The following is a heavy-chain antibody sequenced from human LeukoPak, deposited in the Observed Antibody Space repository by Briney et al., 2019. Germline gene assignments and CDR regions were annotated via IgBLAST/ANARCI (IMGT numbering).Heavy chain of an antibody. V-gene: IGHV2-70*04. CDR3: ARQTEVVPAAIQYGRYYYYYGMDV. D-gene: IGHD2-2*02. J-gene: IGHJ6*02. CDR1: GFSLSTRGMR. CDR2: IDWDDDK. Sequence: VSGPTLLNPTPTLTLTCTFSGFSLSTRGMRVSWIRQPPGKALEWLARIDWDDDKYCSTSLKTRLTISKATSKNQVVLTMTNMDPVDTATYYCARQTEVVPAAIQYGRYYYYYGMDVWGQGTTVTVSS.